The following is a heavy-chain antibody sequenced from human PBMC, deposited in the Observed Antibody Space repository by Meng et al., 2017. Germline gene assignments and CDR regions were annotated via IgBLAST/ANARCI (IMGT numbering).Heavy chain of an antibody. CDR1: GFTFSNAW. CDR3: TTEVGGGPFDY. CDR2: IKSKTDGGTT. V-gene: IGHV3-15*01. D-gene: IGHD1-26*01. J-gene: IGHJ4*02. Sequence: EVQLVESGGGVVKPGGSLRLSCAASGFTFSNAWMSWVRHAPGKGLEWVGRIKSKTDGGTTDYAAPVKGRFTISRDDSKNTLYLQMNSLKTEDTAVYYCTTEVGGGPFDYWGQGTLVTAPQ.